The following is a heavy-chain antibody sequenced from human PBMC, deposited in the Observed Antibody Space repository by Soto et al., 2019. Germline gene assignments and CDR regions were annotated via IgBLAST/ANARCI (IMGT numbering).Heavy chain of an antibody. CDR2: INHSGST. D-gene: IGHD6-6*01. V-gene: IGHV4-34*01. Sequence: SEPLSLTCAVYGGSFSGYYWSWIRQPPGKGLEWIGEINHSGSTNYNPSLKSRVTISVDTSKNQFSLKLSSVTAADTAVYYCARGYSRPSTDSGQGTRVTVPS. CDR3: ARGYSRPSTD. J-gene: IGHJ4*02. CDR1: GGSFSGYY.